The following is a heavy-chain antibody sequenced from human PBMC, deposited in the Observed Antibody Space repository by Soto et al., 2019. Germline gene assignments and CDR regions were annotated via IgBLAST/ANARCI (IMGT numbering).Heavy chain of an antibody. CDR2: ISAYNGNT. J-gene: IGHJ4*02. CDR1: GYTFNRYG. V-gene: IGHV1-18*01. D-gene: IGHD3-10*01. CDR3: AREGYYGSGSADY. Sequence: QVQLVQSGAEVKKPGASVTVSCKASGYTFNRYGISWVRQAPGQGLEWMGWISAYNGNTNSAQNLQGRVAMTTDTSTDTAYMGLRSLRSDDTAVYYCAREGYYGSGSADYWGQGTLVTVSS.